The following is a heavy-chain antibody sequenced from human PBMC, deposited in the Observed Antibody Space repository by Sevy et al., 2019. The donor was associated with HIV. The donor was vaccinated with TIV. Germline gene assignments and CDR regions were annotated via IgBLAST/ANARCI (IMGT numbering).Heavy chain of an antibody. CDR2: IRQDGSEK. D-gene: IGHD2-15*01. J-gene: IGHJ6*02. V-gene: IGHV3-7*01. CDR1: EFTFSGYW. Sequence: GGSLRLSCAASEFTFSGYWMNWVRQAPGKGLEWVANIRQDGSEKYYVDSVKGRFTISRDNAKNSLFLQMSSLRAEDTAVYYCARDLVIPATTDYFYYGMDVWGQGTTVTVSS. CDR3: ARDLVIPATTDYFYYGMDV.